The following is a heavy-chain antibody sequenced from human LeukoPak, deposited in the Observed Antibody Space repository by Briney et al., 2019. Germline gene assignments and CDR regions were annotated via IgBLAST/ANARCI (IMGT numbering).Heavy chain of an antibody. V-gene: IGHV1-24*01. Sequence: ASVKVSCKISGYTLTELSMHWVRQAPGKGLEWMGGFDPEDGEIIYAQKFQGRVTMTEDTSTDTAYMELSSLRAEDTAVYYCAKHGLPLVVISAPLDYWGQGTLVTVAS. CDR3: AKHGLPLVVISAPLDY. D-gene: IGHD2-15*01. CDR1: GYTLTELS. CDR2: FDPEDGEI. J-gene: IGHJ4*02.